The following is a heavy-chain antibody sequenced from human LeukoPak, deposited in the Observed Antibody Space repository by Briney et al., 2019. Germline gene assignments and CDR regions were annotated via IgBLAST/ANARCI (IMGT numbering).Heavy chain of an antibody. V-gene: IGHV1-2*02. CDR1: GYTFTGYY. D-gene: IGHD1-26*01. CDR3: ARHPRVMRSYDAFDI. J-gene: IGHJ3*02. CDR2: INPNSGGT. Sequence: ASVKVSCKASGYTFTGYYIHWVRQAPRQGLGWMGSINPNSGGTNYAQKFKGSVTMTRDTSISTAYMELSRLRSDDTSVYYWARHPRVMRSYDAFDIWGQGTMVTVSS.